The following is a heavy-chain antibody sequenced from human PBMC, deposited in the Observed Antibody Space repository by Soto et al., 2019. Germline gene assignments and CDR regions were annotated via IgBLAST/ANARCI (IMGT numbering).Heavy chain of an antibody. Sequence: PSETLSLTCTVSGGSFKGGSYSWSWIRQPPGKGLEWSGYVYHTGRTSYNPSLKSRVSISMDTSKNQFSLNLDSVTAADTAVYFCARDFAYFDSWGQGTLVTVSS. CDR2: VYHTGRT. J-gene: IGHJ4*02. CDR3: ARDFAYFDS. V-gene: IGHV4-61*01. CDR1: GGSFKGGSYS. D-gene: IGHD3-3*01.